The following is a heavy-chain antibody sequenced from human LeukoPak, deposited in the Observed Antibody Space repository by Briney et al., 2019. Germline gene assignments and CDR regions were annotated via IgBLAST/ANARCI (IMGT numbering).Heavy chain of an antibody. D-gene: IGHD2-2*01. CDR3: ARGYCSSTSCYYYYYYYMDV. J-gene: IGHJ6*03. V-gene: IGHV4-59*01. CDR2: IYYSGST. CDR1: GGSISSYY. Sequence: TSETLSLTXTVSGGSISSYYWSWIRQTPGKGLEWIGYIYYSGSTNYNPSLKCRVTISVDTSKNQFSLKLSSVTAADTAVYYCARGYCSSTSCYYYYYYYMDVWGKGTTVTVSS.